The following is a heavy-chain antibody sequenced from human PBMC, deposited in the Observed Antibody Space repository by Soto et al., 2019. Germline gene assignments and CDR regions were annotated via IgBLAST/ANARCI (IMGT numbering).Heavy chain of an antibody. CDR2: ISYDGNNK. CDR3: ARDWGGRGYGRRQYYYYGMDV. Sequence: HPGGSLRLSCAASGFTFSTYAMHWVRQAPGKGLEWVAVISYDGNNKYYTDSVRGRFTISKDNSKDILYLQMNSLRAEDTAIYYCARDWGGRGYGRRQYYYYGMDVWGQGTTVTVSS. CDR1: GFTFSTYA. D-gene: IGHD2-15*01. V-gene: IGHV3-30-3*01. J-gene: IGHJ6*02.